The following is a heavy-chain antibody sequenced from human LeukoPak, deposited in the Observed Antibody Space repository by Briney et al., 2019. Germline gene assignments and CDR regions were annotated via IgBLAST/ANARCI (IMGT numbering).Heavy chain of an antibody. CDR3: ARAAYCSSTSCYDPYFDY. CDR2: IYSGGST. V-gene: IGHV3-66*01. CDR1: GFTVSSNY. J-gene: IGHJ4*02. D-gene: IGHD2-2*01. Sequence: GGSLRLSCAASGFTVSSNYMSWVRQAPGKGLEWVSVIYSGGSTYYADSVKGRFTISRDNSKNTLYLQMNSLRAEDTAVYYCARAAYCSSTSCYDPYFDYWGQGTLVTVSS.